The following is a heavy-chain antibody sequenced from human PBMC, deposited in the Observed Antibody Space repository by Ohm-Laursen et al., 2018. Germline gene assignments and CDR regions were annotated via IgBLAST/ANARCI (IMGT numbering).Heavy chain of an antibody. CDR3: AKDKVDSSSWYYFDY. D-gene: IGHD6-13*01. J-gene: IGHJ4*02. CDR2: ISWNSGSI. V-gene: IGHV3-9*01. CDR1: GFTFSDYY. Sequence: SLRLSCAASGFTFSDYYMSWIRQAPGKGLEWVSGISWNSGSIGYADSVKGRFTISRDNAKNSLYLQMNSLRAEDTALYYCAKDKVDSSSWYYFDYWGQGTLVTVSS.